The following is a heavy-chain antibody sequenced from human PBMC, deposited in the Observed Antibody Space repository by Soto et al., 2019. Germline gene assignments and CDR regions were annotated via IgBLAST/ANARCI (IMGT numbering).Heavy chain of an antibody. CDR2: INPSGGST. CDR1: GYTFTSYY. Sequence: ASVKVSFKASGYTFTSYYMHWLRQAPGQGLEWMGIINPSGGSTSYAQKFQGRVTMTRDTSTSTVYMELSSLRSEDTAVYYCARSGGDSSGYYYGGDYYYGMDVWGQGTTVTVSS. D-gene: IGHD3-22*01. J-gene: IGHJ6*02. CDR3: ARSGGDSSGYYYGGDYYYGMDV. V-gene: IGHV1-46*01.